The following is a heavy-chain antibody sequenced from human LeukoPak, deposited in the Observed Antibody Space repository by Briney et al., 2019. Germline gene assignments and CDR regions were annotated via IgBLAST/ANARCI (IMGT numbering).Heavy chain of an antibody. CDR2: INPNSGGT. D-gene: IGHD2-15*01. CDR3: ARVGLGYCSGGSCYDNDY. CDR1: GYTFTGYY. Sequence: ASVKVCCKASGYTFTGYYMHWVRQAPGQGLEWRGWINPNSGGTNYAQKFQGRVTMTRDTSISTAYMELSRLRSDDTAVYYCARVGLGYCSGGSCYDNDYWGQGTLVTVSS. V-gene: IGHV1-2*02. J-gene: IGHJ4*02.